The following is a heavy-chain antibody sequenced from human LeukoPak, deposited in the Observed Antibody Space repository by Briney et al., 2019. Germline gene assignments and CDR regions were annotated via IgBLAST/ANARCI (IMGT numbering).Heavy chain of an antibody. CDR3: ASHCSGGSHIYYYYGMDV. Sequence: ASVKVSCKTSGYIFTDYYIHWVRQAPGQGLEWMGILNSSGGSTTYAQKFQGRITMTRDASTSTVYMELRSLRSEDTAVYYCASHCSGGSHIYYYYGMDVWGQGTTVTVSS. J-gene: IGHJ6*02. CDR1: GYIFTDYY. CDR2: LNSSGGST. D-gene: IGHD2-15*01. V-gene: IGHV1-46*01.